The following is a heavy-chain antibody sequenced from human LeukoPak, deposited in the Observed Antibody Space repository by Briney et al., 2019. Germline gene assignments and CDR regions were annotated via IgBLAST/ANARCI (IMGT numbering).Heavy chain of an antibody. CDR2: INPNTGDT. CDR3: ASYPRYVSTPPFDY. Sequence: ASVKVSCKASGYTFTAYYMHWVRQAPGQGPEWMGWINPNTGDTKYAQKFQGRVTMTRDTTISTAYFELSRLTSDDTAVYYCASYPRYVSTPPFDYWGQGTLVTVSS. CDR1: GYTFTAYY. V-gene: IGHV1-2*02. D-gene: IGHD2-15*01. J-gene: IGHJ4*02.